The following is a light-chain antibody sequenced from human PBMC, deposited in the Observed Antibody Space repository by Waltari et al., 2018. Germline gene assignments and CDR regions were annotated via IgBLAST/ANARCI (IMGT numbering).Light chain of an antibody. CDR3: SSFTTNTTRI. V-gene: IGLV2-14*03. J-gene: IGLJ2*01. CDR1: SSDIGSYDY. Sequence: QPALTQPASVSESHGQSFTIPCTGTSSDIGSYDYVSWYQQHPGKAPKLLIYDVNTRPSGVSSRFSGSKFGNKAFLTISGLQAEDEADYYCSSFTTNTTRIFGGGTKLTVL. CDR2: DVN.